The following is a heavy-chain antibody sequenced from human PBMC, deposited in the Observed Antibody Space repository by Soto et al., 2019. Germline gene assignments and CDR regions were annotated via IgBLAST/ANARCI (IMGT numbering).Heavy chain of an antibody. CDR1: GFSLSTSGMC. J-gene: IGHJ6*02. CDR3: ARIPQALYGGNSDYYYYGMDV. D-gene: IGHD2-21*02. CDR2: IDWDDDK. Sequence: GSGPTLVNPTQTLTLTCTFSGFSLSTSGMCVSWIRQPPGKALEWLALIDWDDDKYYSTSLKTRLTISKDTSKNQVVLTMTNMDPVDTATYYCARIPQALYGGNSDYYYYGMDVWGQGTTVTVSS. V-gene: IGHV2-70*01.